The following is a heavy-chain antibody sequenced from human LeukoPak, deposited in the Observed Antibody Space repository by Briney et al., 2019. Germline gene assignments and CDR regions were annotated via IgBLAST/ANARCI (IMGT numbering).Heavy chain of an antibody. J-gene: IGHJ6*04. CDR3: ARGHGSGSFLNYYYGMDV. D-gene: IGHD3-10*01. V-gene: IGHV4-31*03. Sequence: SQTLSLTCTVFGGSITSGGYDWSWIRQHPAKRLEWIGYIYYSGSTYYNPSIKSRVTMSVDTSKNQSTLKLSSVTAADTAVYYCARGHGSGSFLNYYYGMDVWGKGTTVTVSS. CDR2: IYYSGST. CDR1: GGSITSGGYD.